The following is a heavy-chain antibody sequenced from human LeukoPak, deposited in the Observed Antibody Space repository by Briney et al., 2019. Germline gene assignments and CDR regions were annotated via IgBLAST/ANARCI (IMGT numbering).Heavy chain of an antibody. V-gene: IGHV3-7*03. J-gene: IGHJ3*02. CDR3: AARVVAGSFDI. Sequence: GGSLRLSCAASGFTFSSYWMNWVRQAPGKGLEWVANIKHDGSEKYYVDSVKGRFTISRDNAKNSLYLQMNSLRAEDTAVYYCAARVVAGSFDIWGQGTMVTASS. CDR2: IKHDGSEK. D-gene: IGHD2-21*01. CDR1: GFTFSSYW.